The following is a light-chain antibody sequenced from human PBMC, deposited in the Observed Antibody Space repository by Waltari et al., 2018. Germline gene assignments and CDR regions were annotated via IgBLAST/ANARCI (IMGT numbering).Light chain of an antibody. CDR2: DVT. Sequence: QSALTQPASVSGSPGQSITISCTRSGTDVGRYNYVSWYQHYPAKAPRIMIYDVTNRPAGVSDRFSGSKSGNTASLTISGLQPEDEADYYCASYIAASTLVFGGGTRLTVV. V-gene: IGLV2-14*03. CDR3: ASYIAASTLV. J-gene: IGLJ3*02. CDR1: GTDVGRYNY.